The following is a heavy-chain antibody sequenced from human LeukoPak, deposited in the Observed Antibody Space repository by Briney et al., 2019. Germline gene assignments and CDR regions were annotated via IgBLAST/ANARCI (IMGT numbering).Heavy chain of an antibody. D-gene: IGHD6-13*01. V-gene: IGHV4-59*01. CDR2: IYYSGST. J-gene: IGHJ4*02. CDR1: GGTINSYY. CDR3: ARWGEGAAGSYY. Sequence: SETLSLTCSVSGGTINSYYWSWIRQPPGKGLEWLGYIYYSGSTKYNPSLKSRISISVDTSKNQFSLKLSSVTAADTAVYYCARWGEGAAGSYYWGQGTLVTVSS.